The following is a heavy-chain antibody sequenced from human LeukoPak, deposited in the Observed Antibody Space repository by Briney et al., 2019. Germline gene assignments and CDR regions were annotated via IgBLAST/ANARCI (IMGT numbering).Heavy chain of an antibody. J-gene: IGHJ6*03. V-gene: IGHV3-64*01. Sequence: GGSLRLSCAASGFTLTSYAMRWVRQAPGKGLEYVSAISSNGGSTYYANSVRGRFTISRDNSKNTLYLQMGSLRAEDMAVYYCARVRYYYDSSGYGVRAMDVWGKGTTVTVSS. CDR2: ISSNGGST. CDR1: GFTLTSYA. CDR3: ARVRYYYDSSGYGVRAMDV. D-gene: IGHD3-22*01.